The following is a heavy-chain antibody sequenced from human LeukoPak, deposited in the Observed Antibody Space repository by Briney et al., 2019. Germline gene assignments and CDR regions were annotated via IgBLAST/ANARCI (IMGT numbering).Heavy chain of an antibody. D-gene: IGHD2-15*01. J-gene: IGHJ4*02. CDR1: GFTFSNYW. CDR3: ARDVVVGAPGADY. V-gene: IGHV3-7*01. CDR2: IKQDGSEK. Sequence: GGSLRLSCAVSGFTFSNYWMSWFRQAPGKGLEWLANIKQDGSEKLYVASVKGRFTISRDNAKNSLYLQMSSLRAEDTAVYYCARDVVVGAPGADYWGQETLVTVSS.